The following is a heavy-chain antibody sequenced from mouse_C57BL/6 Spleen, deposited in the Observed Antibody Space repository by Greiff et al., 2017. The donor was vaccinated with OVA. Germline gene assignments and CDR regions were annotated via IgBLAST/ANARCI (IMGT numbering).Heavy chain of an antibody. J-gene: IGHJ3*01. V-gene: IGHV5-17*01. D-gene: IGHD2-4*01. Sequence: VQLKESGGGLVKPGGSLKLSCAASGFTFSDYGMHWVRQAPEKGLEWVAYISSGSSTIYYADTVKGRFTISRDNAKNTLFLQMTSLRSEDTAMYYCARNYDYDRAFAYWGQGTLVTVSA. CDR3: ARNYDYDRAFAY. CDR2: ISSGSSTI. CDR1: GFTFSDYG.